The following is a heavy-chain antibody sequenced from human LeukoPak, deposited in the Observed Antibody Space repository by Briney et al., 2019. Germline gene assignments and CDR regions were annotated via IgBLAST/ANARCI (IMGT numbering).Heavy chain of an antibody. Sequence: GGSLRLSCAASGFTFSSYAMYWVRQAPGKGLEWVAVISYDGSDKFYADSVKGRFTISRDNAKNSLYLQMNSLRAEDTAVYYCARDLTRWLRLPGYWGQGTLVTVSS. CDR3: ARDLTRWLRLPGY. J-gene: IGHJ4*02. CDR1: GFTFSSYA. CDR2: ISYDGSDK. D-gene: IGHD5-24*01. V-gene: IGHV3-30*04.